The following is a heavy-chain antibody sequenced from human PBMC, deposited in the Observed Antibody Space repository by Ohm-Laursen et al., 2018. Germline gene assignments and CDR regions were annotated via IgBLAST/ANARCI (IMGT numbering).Heavy chain of an antibody. CDR2: ISYDGSNK. J-gene: IGHJ6*02. CDR3: AKDRLLGIYCSSTSCPYYYYGMDV. D-gene: IGHD2-2*01. Sequence: SLRLSCAASGFTFSSYGMHWVRQAPGKGLEWVAVISYDGSNKYYADSVKGRFTISRDNSKNTLYLQMNSLRAEDTAVYYCAKDRLLGIYCSSTSCPYYYYGMDVWGQGTMVTVSS. CDR1: GFTFSSYG. V-gene: IGHV3-30*18.